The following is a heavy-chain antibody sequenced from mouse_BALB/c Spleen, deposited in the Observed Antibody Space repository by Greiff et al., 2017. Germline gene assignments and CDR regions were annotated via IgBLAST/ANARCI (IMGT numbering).Heavy chain of an antibody. Sequence: VQLLQSGPGLVQPSQSLSITCTASGFSLTSYGVHWVRQSPGKGLEWLGVIWSGGSTDYNAAFISRLSISKDNSTSQVFFKMSSLQANDTAIYYCARNGLEYGNYGYFDVWGAGTTVTVSS. V-gene: IGHV2-2*02. CDR3: ARNGLEYGNYGYFDV. D-gene: IGHD2-10*02. J-gene: IGHJ1*01. CDR2: IWSGGST. CDR1: GFSLTSYG.